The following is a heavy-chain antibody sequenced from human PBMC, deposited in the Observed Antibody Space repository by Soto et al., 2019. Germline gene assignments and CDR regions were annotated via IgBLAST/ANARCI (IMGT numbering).Heavy chain of an antibody. J-gene: IGHJ4*02. CDR3: ARVGTSMVFDY. CDR2: IYFSGST. Sequence: SETLSLTCTVSGGYISSGVYSWSWIRQPPGKGLEWIGSIYFSGSTSYIPSLKSRITMSVDTAKSQFSLRLNSVTAADTAIYFCARVGTSMVFDYWGLGALVTVSS. D-gene: IGHD5-18*01. CDR1: GGYISSGVYS. V-gene: IGHV4-30-4*01.